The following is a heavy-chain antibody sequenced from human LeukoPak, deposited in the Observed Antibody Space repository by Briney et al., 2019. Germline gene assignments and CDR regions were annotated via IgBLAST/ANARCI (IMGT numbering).Heavy chain of an antibody. CDR3: ARSIGLTGGGVDV. CDR1: GYTFSNCD. V-gene: IGHV3-11*01. Sequence: GGSLMICCAACGYTFSNCDMNWFRQAPGKGLEWVSYITNGGSTIHHADSVKGRFTISRDNAKKTLYLQMNSLRAEDTAVYYCARSIGLTGGGVDVWGQGTTVTVSS. D-gene: IGHD3-9*01. J-gene: IGHJ6*02. CDR2: ITNGGSTI.